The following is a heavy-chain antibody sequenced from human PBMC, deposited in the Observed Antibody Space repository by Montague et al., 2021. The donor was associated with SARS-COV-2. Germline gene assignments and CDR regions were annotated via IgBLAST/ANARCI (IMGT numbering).Heavy chain of an antibody. V-gene: IGHV3-21*01. D-gene: IGHD2-2*02. Sequence: SLRLSCAASGFTFNKYSMNWVRQAPGKGLEWVSSISTSSLYIYYTDSVKGRFTVARANAKNSVFLEMNSLRVEDTAVYYCARAHSGCYSVGGDALDLWGRGTLVTVSS. CDR1: GFTFNKYS. CDR2: ISTSSLYI. CDR3: ARAHSGCYSVGGDALDL. J-gene: IGHJ3*01.